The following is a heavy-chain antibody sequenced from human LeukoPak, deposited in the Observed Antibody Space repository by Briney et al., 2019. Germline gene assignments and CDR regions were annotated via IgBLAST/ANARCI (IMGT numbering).Heavy chain of an antibody. V-gene: IGHV1-18*01. CDR1: GYTFTSYG. Sequence: ASVKVSCKASGYTFTSYGISWVRQAPGQGLEWMGWISAYNGNTNHAQKLQGRVTMTTDTSTSTAYMELRSLRSDDTAVYYCARDFVMVVAATCHYYYGMDVWGQGTTVTVSS. CDR3: ARDFVMVVAATCHYYYGMDV. J-gene: IGHJ6*02. CDR2: ISAYNGNT. D-gene: IGHD2-15*01.